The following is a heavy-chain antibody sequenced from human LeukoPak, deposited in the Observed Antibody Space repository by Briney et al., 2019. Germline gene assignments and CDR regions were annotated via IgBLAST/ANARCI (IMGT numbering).Heavy chain of an antibody. D-gene: IGHD6-19*01. CDR1: GFTFSSYG. V-gene: IGHV3-30*18. CDR2: ISYDGSNK. Sequence: PGGSLRLSCAASGFTFSSYGMHWGRQAPGKGLEWVAVISYDGSNKYYADSVKGRFTISRDNSKNTLYLQMNSLRAEDTAVYYCAKDNSSGRSIYFDYWGQGTLVTVSS. J-gene: IGHJ4*02. CDR3: AKDNSSGRSIYFDY.